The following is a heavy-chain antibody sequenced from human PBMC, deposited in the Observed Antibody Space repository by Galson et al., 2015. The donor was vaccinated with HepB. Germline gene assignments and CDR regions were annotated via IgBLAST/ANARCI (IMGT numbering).Heavy chain of an antibody. CDR2: IYHSGYT. Sequence: LSLTCSVSGGSISSENYYWSWIRQHPGKGLEWIGYIYHSGYTYYNPSLKSRLTMSIDTSKNHFSLSLSSVTAADTAVYYCVRDAGLRGVPLWGQGTMVTVSS. CDR3: VRDAGLRGVPL. CDR1: GGSISSENYY. V-gene: IGHV4-31*03. D-gene: IGHD3-10*01. J-gene: IGHJ3*01.